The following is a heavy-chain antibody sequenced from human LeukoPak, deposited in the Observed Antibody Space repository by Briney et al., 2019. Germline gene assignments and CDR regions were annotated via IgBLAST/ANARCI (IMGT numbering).Heavy chain of an antibody. Sequence: PGGSLRLSCAASGFTFTTYSMYWVRQAPGKGLEWVSSISSRSGYIYYADSVKGRFTISRDNTKNSLFLQMNSLRVEDTAVYFCGTLGRVDFWGQGTLVTVSS. CDR1: GFTFTTYS. CDR2: ISSRSGYI. V-gene: IGHV3-21*06. D-gene: IGHD3-16*01. J-gene: IGHJ4*02. CDR3: GTLGRVDF.